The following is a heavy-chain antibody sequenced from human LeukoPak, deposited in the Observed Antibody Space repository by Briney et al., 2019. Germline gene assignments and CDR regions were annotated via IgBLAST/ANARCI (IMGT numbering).Heavy chain of an antibody. Sequence: SETLSLTCTVSGGSISSYYWSWIRQPAGKGLEWIGRIYTSGSTNYNPSLKSRVTMSVDTSKNQFSLKLSSVTAADTAVYYCAGANYDILTGYPLPIFDYWGQGTLVTVSS. J-gene: IGHJ4*02. CDR1: GGSISSYY. CDR3: AGANYDILTGYPLPIFDY. V-gene: IGHV4-4*07. CDR2: IYTSGST. D-gene: IGHD3-9*01.